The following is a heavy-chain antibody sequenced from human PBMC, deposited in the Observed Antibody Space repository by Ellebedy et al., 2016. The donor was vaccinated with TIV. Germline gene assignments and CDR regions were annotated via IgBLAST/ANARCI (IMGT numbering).Heavy chain of an antibody. CDR1: GGTFNNSA. Sequence: ASVKVSCKTSGGTFNNSAISWVRQAPGQGLEWLGRIIPILGIANYAQTFQGRLTITADKSTRTVYMELSSLTSEDTAVYYCARANDQDFDSWGQGTLVTASS. V-gene: IGHV1-69*04. CDR3: ARANDQDFDS. CDR2: IIPILGIA. D-gene: IGHD1-1*01. J-gene: IGHJ4*02.